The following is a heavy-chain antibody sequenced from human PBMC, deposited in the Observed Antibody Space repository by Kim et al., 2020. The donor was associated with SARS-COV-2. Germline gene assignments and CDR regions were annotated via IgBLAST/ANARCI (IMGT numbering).Heavy chain of an antibody. D-gene: IGHD6-6*01. J-gene: IGHJ4*02. Sequence: VKGRFTISRHNSKNTLYLQMNSLRAEDTAVYYCAKAGIAARPSGSGYFDYWGQGTLVTVSS. CDR3: AKAGIAARPSGSGYFDY. V-gene: IGHV3-53*04.